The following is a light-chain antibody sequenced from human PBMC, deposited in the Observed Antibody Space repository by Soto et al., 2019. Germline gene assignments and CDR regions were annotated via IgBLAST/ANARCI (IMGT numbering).Light chain of an antibody. J-gene: IGKJ1*01. CDR2: GAS. Sequence: EIVLTQSPATLSFSPGERATLSCRASQSVSSSCLAWYQQKPGQAPRLLIYGASSRATGIPDRFSGSGSGTDFTLTISRLEPEDFAVYYCQQYGSSPCTFGQGTKVDI. CDR3: QQYGSSPCT. CDR1: QSVSSSC. V-gene: IGKV3-20*01.